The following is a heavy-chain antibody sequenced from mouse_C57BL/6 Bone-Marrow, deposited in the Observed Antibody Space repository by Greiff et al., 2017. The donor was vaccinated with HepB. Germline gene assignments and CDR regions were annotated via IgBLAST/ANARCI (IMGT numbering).Heavy chain of an antibody. J-gene: IGHJ2*01. V-gene: IGHV1-47*01. Sequence: VMLVESGAELVKPGASVKMSCKASGYTFTTYPIEWMKQNHGKSLEWIGNFHPYNDDTKYNEKFKGKATLTVEKSSSTVYLELSRLTSDDSAVYYCARSGSSYENYFDYWGQGTTLTVSS. CDR2: FHPYNDDT. D-gene: IGHD1-1*01. CDR3: ARSGSSYENYFDY. CDR1: GYTFTTYP.